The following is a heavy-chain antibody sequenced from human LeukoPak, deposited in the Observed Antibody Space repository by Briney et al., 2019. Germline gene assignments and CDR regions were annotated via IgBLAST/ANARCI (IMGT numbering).Heavy chain of an antibody. CDR2: INHSGST. V-gene: IGHV4-34*01. CDR3: ARVGQRYDFWSAPTFDY. J-gene: IGHJ4*02. D-gene: IGHD3-3*01. Sequence: NPSETLSLTCAVYGGSFIGYYWSWIRQPPGKGLEWIGEINHSGSTNYNPSLKSRVTISVDTSKNQFSLKLSSVTAADTAVYYCARVGQRYDFWSAPTFDYWGQGTLVTVSS. CDR1: GGSFIGYY.